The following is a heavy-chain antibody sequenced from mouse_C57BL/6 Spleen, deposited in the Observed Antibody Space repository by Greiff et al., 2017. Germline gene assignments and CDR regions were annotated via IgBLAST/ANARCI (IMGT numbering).Heavy chain of an antibody. CDR1: GFTFSSYA. CDR2: ISDGGSYT. D-gene: IGHD2-5*01. V-gene: IGHV5-4*01. Sequence: EVMLVESGGGLVKPGGSLKLSCAASGFTFSSYAMSWVRQTPEKRLEWVATISDGGSYTYYPDNVKGRFTISRDNAKNNLYLQMSHLKSEDTAMYYCARDNSNYVDYWGQGTTLTVSS. CDR3: ARDNSNYVDY. J-gene: IGHJ2*01.